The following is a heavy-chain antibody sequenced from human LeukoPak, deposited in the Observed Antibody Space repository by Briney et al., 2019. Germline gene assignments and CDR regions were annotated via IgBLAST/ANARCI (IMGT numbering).Heavy chain of an antibody. V-gene: IGHV4-59*07. CDR1: GGSISSYY. D-gene: IGHD1-14*01. Sequence: KPSDTLSLTCTVSGGSISSYYWSWIRQPPGKGLEWVGYIYYSGSANYNPSLKSRVTISVDTSKNQFSLKLRSVTAADTALYYCARMPGPHSFDPWGQGTLVTVSS. J-gene: IGHJ5*02. CDR2: IYYSGSA. CDR3: ARMPGPHSFDP.